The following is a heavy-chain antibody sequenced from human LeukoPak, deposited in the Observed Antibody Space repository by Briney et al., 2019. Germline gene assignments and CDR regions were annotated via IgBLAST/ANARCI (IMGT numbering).Heavy chain of an antibody. CDR2: ISGYNGKT. CDR1: GYTFNTYG. Sequence: ASVKVSCKASGYTFNTYGITWVRQAPGQGLEWMGWISGYNGKTKYAQKIQDRVTMTTDTSTSTVYMELRSLRSDDTAVYYCARGTLDAFDIWGQGTMVTVSS. CDR3: ARGTLDAFDI. J-gene: IGHJ3*02. V-gene: IGHV1-18*01. D-gene: IGHD1-14*01.